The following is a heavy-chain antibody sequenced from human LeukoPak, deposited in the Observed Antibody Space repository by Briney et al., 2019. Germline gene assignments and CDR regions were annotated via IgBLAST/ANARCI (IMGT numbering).Heavy chain of an antibody. CDR2: ISGSGGST. J-gene: IGHJ3*02. CDR3: AKDLRWELLADDAFDI. D-gene: IGHD1-26*01. V-gene: IGHV3-23*01. CDR1: GFTFSSYA. Sequence: GGSLRLSCAASGFTFSSYAMTWVRQAPGKGLEWVSTISGSGGSTYYADSVRGRFTISRDNSKNTLYLQMNSLRAEDTAVYYCAKDLRWELLADDAFDIWGQGTMVTVSS.